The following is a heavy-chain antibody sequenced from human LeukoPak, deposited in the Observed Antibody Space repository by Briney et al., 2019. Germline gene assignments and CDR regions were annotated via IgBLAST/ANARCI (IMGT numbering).Heavy chain of an antibody. CDR3: ARGIDSSGYYDYFDY. D-gene: IGHD3-22*01. J-gene: IGHJ4*02. CDR2: IYYGGTT. Sequence: SETLSLTCTVSGGSTSTSSYYWSWIRQPPGKGLGWIGFIYYGGTTNYNPSLKSRVTISVDTSKNQFSLKLSSVTAADTAVYYCARGIDSSGYYDYFDYWGQGTLVTVSS. V-gene: IGHV4-61*01. CDR1: GGSTSTSSYY.